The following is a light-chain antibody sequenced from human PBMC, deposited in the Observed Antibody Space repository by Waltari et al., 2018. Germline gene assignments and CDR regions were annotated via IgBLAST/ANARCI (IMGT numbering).Light chain of an antibody. CDR3: GTWDSSLSVV. J-gene: IGLJ2*01. CDR2: ENK. Sequence: QSVLTQPPSVSAAPGQKVTISCSGSSSHIGNNYVSWYQQLPGTAPKLLIYENKKRPSGNPDRFSGSKSGTSATLGITGLQTGDEADYYCGTWDSSLSVVFGGGTKLTVL. CDR1: SSHIGNNY. V-gene: IGLV1-51*02.